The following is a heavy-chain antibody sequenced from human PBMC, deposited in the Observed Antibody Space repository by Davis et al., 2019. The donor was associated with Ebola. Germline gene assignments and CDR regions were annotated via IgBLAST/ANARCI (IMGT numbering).Heavy chain of an antibody. CDR2: VSHGGDV. D-gene: IGHD3-10*01. J-gene: IGHJ5*02. Sequence: SQTPSLTRAVYGESFCDYFWSWIRHVPGKGLEGLGEVSHGGDVNYNPSFKSRVTISVDTSKNQFSLKLSSVTAADTAVYYCARDATPRVRGVMTFDPWGQGTLVTVSS. V-gene: IGHV4-34*01. CDR1: GESFCDYF. CDR3: ARDATPRVRGVMTFDP.